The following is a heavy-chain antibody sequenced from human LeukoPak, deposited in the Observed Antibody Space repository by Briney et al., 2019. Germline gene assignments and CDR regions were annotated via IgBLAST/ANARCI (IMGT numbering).Heavy chain of an antibody. D-gene: IGHD2-2*01. V-gene: IGHV3-23*01. CDR3: AKVRYQLLIDY. Sequence: GGSLRLSCAVSGFSFSSYGMSWVRQAPGKGLEWVSAIGGSGSSTYYADSVKGRFTISRDNSKNTLYLQMNSLRADDTAVYYCAKVRYQLLIDYWGQGTLVTVSS. CDR2: IGGSGSST. CDR1: GFSFSSYG. J-gene: IGHJ4*02.